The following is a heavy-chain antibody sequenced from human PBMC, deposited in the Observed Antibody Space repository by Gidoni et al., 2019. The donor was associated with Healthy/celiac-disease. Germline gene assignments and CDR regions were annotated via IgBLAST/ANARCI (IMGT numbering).Heavy chain of an antibody. CDR3: ARVRDGYKD. Sequence: QVQLVQSGAEVKKPGFSVQVSCNASGGTVSSYAISWVRQAHGPGLEWMGGIIPIFGTANYAQKFQGRVTITADESTSTAYMELSSLRSEDTAVYYCARVRDGYKDWGQGTLVTVSS. CDR2: IIPIFGTA. D-gene: IGHD5-12*01. V-gene: IGHV1-69*01. CDR1: GGTVSSYA. J-gene: IGHJ4*02.